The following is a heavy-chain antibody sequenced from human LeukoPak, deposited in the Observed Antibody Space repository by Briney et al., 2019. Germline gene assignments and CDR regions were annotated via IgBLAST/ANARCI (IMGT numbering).Heavy chain of an antibody. J-gene: IGHJ4*02. D-gene: IGHD3-10*01. CDR2: ISSSSSYI. Sequence: GGSLRLFCTASGFTFSSYSMNWVRQAPGKGLEWVSSISSSSSYIYYADSVKGRFTISRDNAKNSLYLQMNSLRAEDTAVYYCAGHHYYGSGSCYSDYWGQGTLVTVSS. CDR3: AGHHYYGSGSCYSDY. V-gene: IGHV3-21*01. CDR1: GFTFSSYS.